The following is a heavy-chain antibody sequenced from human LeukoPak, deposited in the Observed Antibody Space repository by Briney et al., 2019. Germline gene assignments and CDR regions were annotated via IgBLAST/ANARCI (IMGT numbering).Heavy chain of an antibody. Sequence: SETLSLTCTVSGGSISSYHWSWIRQPPGKGLEWIGYIYYSGSTNYNPSLKSRVTISVDTSKNQFSLKLSSVTAADTAVYYCARDGDYYYYMDVWGKGTTVTVSS. CDR2: IYYSGST. J-gene: IGHJ6*03. D-gene: IGHD3-10*01. V-gene: IGHV4-59*01. CDR3: ARDGDYYYYMDV. CDR1: GGSISSYH.